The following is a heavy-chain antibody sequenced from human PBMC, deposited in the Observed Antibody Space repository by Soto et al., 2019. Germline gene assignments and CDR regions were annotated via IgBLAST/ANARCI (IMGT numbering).Heavy chain of an antibody. Sequence: PGGSLRLSCTASGFSFSTHAVSWVRQAPGKGLEWVSSISSGGTTTFYAASVEGRFTISRDKSKNTLYLQMNSLRADDTAVYYCAREGGSIGGWFGRKFDSWGQGTQVTVSS. J-gene: IGHJ4*02. CDR3: AREGGSIGGWFGRKFDS. D-gene: IGHD6-19*01. CDR1: GFSFSTHA. CDR2: ISSGGTTT. V-gene: IGHV3-23*01.